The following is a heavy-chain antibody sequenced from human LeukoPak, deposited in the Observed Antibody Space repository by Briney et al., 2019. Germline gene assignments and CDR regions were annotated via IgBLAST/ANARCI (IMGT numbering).Heavy chain of an antibody. CDR3: AKVSDWFFYYYYMDV. J-gene: IGHJ6*03. D-gene: IGHD3-3*01. Sequence: GASQRPSCAASGCIFDDYGMRWGRQAPRRRLGWVSFISWDGGSTYYAHSVKGQFAISGDNSKNSLYLQMSSLRTEDTALYYCAKVSDWFFYYYYMDVWGKGTTVAVSS. CDR2: ISWDGGST. V-gene: IGHV3-43*02. CDR1: GCIFDDYG.